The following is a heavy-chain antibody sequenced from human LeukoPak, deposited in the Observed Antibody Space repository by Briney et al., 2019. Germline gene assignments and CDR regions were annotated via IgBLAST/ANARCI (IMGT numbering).Heavy chain of an antibody. CDR2: ISGSGEST. J-gene: IGHJ4*02. D-gene: IGHD7-27*01. CDR3: AKGWGSGDY. V-gene: IGHV3-23*01. Sequence: GGSLRLSCAASGFTFSSYAMSWVRQAPGKGLEWVSVISGSGESTYYADSVKGRFTISRDNSKHTLYLQMNSLRAVDTAVYYCAKGWGSGDYWGQGTLVTVSS. CDR1: GFTFSSYA.